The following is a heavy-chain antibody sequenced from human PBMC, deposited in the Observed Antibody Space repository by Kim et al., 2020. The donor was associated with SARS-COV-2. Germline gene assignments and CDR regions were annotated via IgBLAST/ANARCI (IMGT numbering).Heavy chain of an antibody. D-gene: IGHD6-13*01. J-gene: IGHJ4*02. Sequence: ASVKVSCKASGYTFTSYGISWVRQAPGQGLEWMGWISAYNGNTNYAQKLQGRVTMTTDTSTSTAYMELRSLRSDDTAVYYCARDSPIAAAGSSIDYWGQGTLVTVSS. CDR1: GYTFTSYG. CDR3: ARDSPIAAAGSSIDY. V-gene: IGHV1-18*01. CDR2: ISAYNGNT.